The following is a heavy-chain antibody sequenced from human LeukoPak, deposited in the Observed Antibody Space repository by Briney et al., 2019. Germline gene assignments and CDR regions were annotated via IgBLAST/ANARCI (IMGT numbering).Heavy chain of an antibody. D-gene: IGHD4-17*01. CDR3: ARLDGYGDYFFVDY. Sequence: VASVKVSCKASGYTFTSYYMHWVRQAPGQGLEWMGLINPTGGSTGYAQKFQGRVTMTRDTSISTAYMELSRLRSDDTAVYYCARLDGYGDYFFVDYWGQGTLVTVSS. CDR1: GYTFTSYY. J-gene: IGHJ4*02. CDR2: INPTGGST. V-gene: IGHV1-2*06.